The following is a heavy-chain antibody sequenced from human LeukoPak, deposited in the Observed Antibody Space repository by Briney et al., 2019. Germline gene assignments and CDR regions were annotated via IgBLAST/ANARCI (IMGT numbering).Heavy chain of an antibody. V-gene: IGHV3-53*01. CDR3: VRGPGSSWYQADY. CDR1: GFTVSSNY. CDR2: NSGGAT. Sequence: GGSLRLSCAASGFTVSSNYMSWVRQAPGKGLEWVSVNSGGATYYADSVKGRFTISRDTSKNTLYLQMNSLRAEDTAVYYCVRGPGSSWYQADYWGQGTLLTVSS. J-gene: IGHJ4*02. D-gene: IGHD6-13*01.